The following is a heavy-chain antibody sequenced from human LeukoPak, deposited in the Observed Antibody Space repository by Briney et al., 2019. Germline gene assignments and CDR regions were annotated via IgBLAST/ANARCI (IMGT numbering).Heavy chain of an antibody. CDR2: IYYSGST. CDR1: GGSISSSSYY. V-gene: IGHV4-39*07. CDR3: ARGGSGVYYYYGMDV. D-gene: IGHD3-10*01. Sequence: SETLSLTCTVSGGSISSSSYYWGWIRQPPGKGLEWIGSIYYSGSTYYNPSLKSRVTISVDTSKNQFSLKLSSVTAADTAVYYCARGGSGVYYYYGMDVWDQGTTVTVSS. J-gene: IGHJ6*02.